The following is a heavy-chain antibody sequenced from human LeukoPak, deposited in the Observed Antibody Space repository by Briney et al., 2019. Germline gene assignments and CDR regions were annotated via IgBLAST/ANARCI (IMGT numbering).Heavy chain of an antibody. Sequence: GGSLRLSCAASGFTFSSYWMSWVRQAPGKGLEWVSVIYSGGSTYYADSVKGRFAVSRDNAKNELYLQMNSLRAEDTAVYYCARGAGYCTSSSCHLWSDYWGQGTLVTVSS. CDR2: IYSGGST. D-gene: IGHD2-2*01. V-gene: IGHV3-66*01. CDR1: GFTFSSYW. CDR3: ARGAGYCTSSSCHLWSDY. J-gene: IGHJ4*02.